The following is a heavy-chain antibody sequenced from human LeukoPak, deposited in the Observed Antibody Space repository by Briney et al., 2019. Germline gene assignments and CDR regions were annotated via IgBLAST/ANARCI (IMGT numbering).Heavy chain of an antibody. J-gene: IGHJ4*02. CDR1: GFTFSSYA. CDR3: AKGGALLWFGETIDY. CDR2: ISGSGGST. Sequence: GGSLRLSCAASGFTFSSYAMSWVRQAPGKGLEWVSAISGSGGSTYYADSVKGRFTISRDNSKNTLYLQMNSLRAEDTAVYYCAKGGALLWFGETIDYWGQGTLVTVSS. D-gene: IGHD3-10*01. V-gene: IGHV3-23*01.